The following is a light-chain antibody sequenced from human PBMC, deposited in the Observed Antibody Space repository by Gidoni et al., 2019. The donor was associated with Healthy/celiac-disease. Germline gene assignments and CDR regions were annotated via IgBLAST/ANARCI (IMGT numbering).Light chain of an antibody. CDR2: WAS. CDR3: QQYYSTPDT. CDR1: QSVLYSSNNKNY. J-gene: IGKJ2*01. Sequence: DILMPQSPDSLAVSLGARATINCKSSQSVLYSSNNKNYLAWYQQKPGQPPKLLIYWASTRESGVPDRFRGSGSGTDFTLTISSMQAEDVAVYYCQQYYSTPDTFGQGTKLEIK. V-gene: IGKV4-1*01.